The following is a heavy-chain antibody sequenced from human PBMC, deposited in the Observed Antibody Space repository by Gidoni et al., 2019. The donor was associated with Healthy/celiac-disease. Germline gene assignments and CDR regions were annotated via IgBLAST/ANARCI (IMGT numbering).Heavy chain of an antibody. Sequence: QVQLVQAGAEVKKPGSSVKVSGKASGGTFSSYAISWVRQAPGQGLEWMGGIIPIFGTANYAQKFQGRVTITADESTSTAYMELSSLRSEDTAVYYCAREQDTAMVTLVPFHQGRYGMDVWGQGTTVTVSS. CDR2: IIPIFGTA. V-gene: IGHV1-69*01. CDR3: AREQDTAMVTLVPFHQGRYGMDV. CDR1: GGTFSSYA. J-gene: IGHJ6*02. D-gene: IGHD5-18*01.